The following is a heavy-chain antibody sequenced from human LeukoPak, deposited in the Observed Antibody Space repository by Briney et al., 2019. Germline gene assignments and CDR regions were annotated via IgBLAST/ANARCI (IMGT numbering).Heavy chain of an antibody. D-gene: IGHD3-10*01. V-gene: IGHV1-2*02. CDR3: ARGARGGIDY. Sequence: ASVKVSCKASGYTFTSYAMNWVRQAPGQGLEWMGWINPNSGGTNYAQKFQGRVTMTRDTSISTAYMELSRLRSEDTAVYYCARGARGGIDYWGQGTLVTVSS. CDR2: INPNSGGT. J-gene: IGHJ4*02. CDR1: GYTFTSYA.